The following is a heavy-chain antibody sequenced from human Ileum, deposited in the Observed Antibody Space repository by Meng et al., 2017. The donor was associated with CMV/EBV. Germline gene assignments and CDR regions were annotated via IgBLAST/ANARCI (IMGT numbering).Heavy chain of an antibody. V-gene: IGHV4-61*03. CDR2: MYSGGTA. D-gene: IGHD4/OR15-4a*01. CDR3: ARVNARIPGALRD. CDR1: GDSVNSRDYY. J-gene: IGHJ4*02. Sequence: SETLSLTCNVSGDSVNSRDYYWTWVRQPPGKSLQWVGYMYSGGTANYNPSLGRRLTISVDTSKNLFSLSLTSVTAVDTATYYCARVNARIPGALRDWGQGGLVTVSS.